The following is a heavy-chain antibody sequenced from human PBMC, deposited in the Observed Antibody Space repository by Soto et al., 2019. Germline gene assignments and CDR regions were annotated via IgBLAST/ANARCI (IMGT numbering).Heavy chain of an antibody. J-gene: IGHJ4*02. V-gene: IGHV1-3*01. D-gene: IGHD2-2*01. CDR3: ARLYCSSTSCYPGDH. Sequence: ASVKVSCKASGYTFTSYAMHWVRQAPGQRLEWMGWINAGNGNTKYSQKFQGRVTITRDTTASTAYMELSSLRSEDTAVYYCARLYCSSTSCYPGDHWGQGTLVTVSS. CDR2: INAGNGNT. CDR1: GYTFTSYA.